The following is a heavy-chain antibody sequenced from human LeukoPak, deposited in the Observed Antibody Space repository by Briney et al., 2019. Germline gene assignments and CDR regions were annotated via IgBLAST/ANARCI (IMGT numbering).Heavy chain of an antibody. CDR3: ARILSSGYWAGAFDI. CDR1: GGSFSGYY. CDR2: INHSGST. J-gene: IGHJ3*02. Sequence: GSLRLSCAVYGGSFSGYYWSWIRQPPGKGLEWIGEINHSGSTNYNPSLKSRVTISVDTSKNQFSLKLSSVTAADTAVYYCARILSSGYWAGAFDIWGQGTMVTVSS. V-gene: IGHV4-34*01. D-gene: IGHD3-22*01.